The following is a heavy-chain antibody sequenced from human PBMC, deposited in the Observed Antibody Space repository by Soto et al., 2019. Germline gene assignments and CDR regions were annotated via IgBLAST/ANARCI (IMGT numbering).Heavy chain of an antibody. CDR1: GYPFTDYF. J-gene: IGHJ4*02. D-gene: IGHD2-21*02. CDR2: ISLYHHSI. V-gene: IGHV1-46*01. CDR3: ARELYSCGGDCPYYMDY. Sequence: GASVKVSCKTSGYPFTDYFIHWVRQAPGQGLEWMGIISLYHHSISYAQKFQGRLTVTADTSTTTVYMDLSSLTSEDSAVYWCARELYSCGGDCPYYMDYWGQGTLVTVSS.